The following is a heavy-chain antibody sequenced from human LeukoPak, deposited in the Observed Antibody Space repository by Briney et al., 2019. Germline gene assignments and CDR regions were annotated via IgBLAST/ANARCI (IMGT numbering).Heavy chain of an antibody. CDR2: INPNSGGT. D-gene: IGHD4-17*01. CDR3: RTDRYGDYGDYIDY. Sequence: ASVKVSCKASGYTFTGYYMHWVRQAPGQGLEWMGWINPNSGGTNYAQKFQDRVTMTRDTSISTAYMELSRLRSDDTAVYYCRTDRYGDYGDYIDYWGQGTLVTVSS. J-gene: IGHJ4*02. CDR1: GYTFTGYY. V-gene: IGHV1-2*02.